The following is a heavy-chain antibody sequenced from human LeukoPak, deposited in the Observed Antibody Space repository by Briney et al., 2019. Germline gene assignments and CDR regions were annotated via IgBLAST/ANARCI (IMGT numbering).Heavy chain of an antibody. CDR3: ARAWSGYSSLDY. Sequence: SETLSLTCSVSGNSISNNYWGWIRQPPGKGLEWIGYIYDSGSTSYNPSLKSRVTISVGKSKNQFSLKVSSVTAADTAVYYCARAWSGYSSLDYWGQGTQVTVSS. J-gene: IGHJ4*02. CDR2: IYDSGST. V-gene: IGHV4-59*01. D-gene: IGHD3-3*01. CDR1: GNSISNNY.